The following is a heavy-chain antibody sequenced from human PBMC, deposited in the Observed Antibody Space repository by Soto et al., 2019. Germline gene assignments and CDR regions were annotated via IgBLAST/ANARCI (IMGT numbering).Heavy chain of an antibody. CDR2: ISSSGSTI. Sequence: WGSLRLSCAASGFTFISYEINWFRHSAWKWLEWVSYISSSGSTIYYADSVKGRFTISRGNAKNSLYLQMNSLRAEDTAVYYCARDIRYYDFWSGYYHYYGMDVWGQGTTVTVSS. CDR3: ARDIRYYDFWSGYYHYYGMDV. D-gene: IGHD3-3*01. J-gene: IGHJ6*02. V-gene: IGHV3-48*03. CDR1: GFTFISYE.